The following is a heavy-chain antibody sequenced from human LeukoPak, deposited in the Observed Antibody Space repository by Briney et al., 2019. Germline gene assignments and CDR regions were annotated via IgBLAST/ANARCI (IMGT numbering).Heavy chain of an antibody. J-gene: IGHJ4*02. CDR2: ISIRGRPI. CDR3: ARRAGAYSHPYDY. Sequence: PGWSLRLSCVDSGLSLSTSGINWVRQAPGKGLEWISYISIRGRPIYYADSVKGRFTISRDNSKNTLYLQMNSLRAEDTAVYYCARRAGAYSHPYDYWGQGTLVTVSS. D-gene: IGHD4/OR15-4a*01. V-gene: IGHV3-48*01. CDR1: GLSLSTSG.